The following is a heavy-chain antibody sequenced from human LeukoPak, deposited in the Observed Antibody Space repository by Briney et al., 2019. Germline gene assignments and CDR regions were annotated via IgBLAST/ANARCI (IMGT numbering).Heavy chain of an antibody. V-gene: IGHV1-2*02. D-gene: IGHD2-21*02. CDR3: TRGGCGDSAAPFDD. CDR1: ENTLTGYF. CDR2: IKPNSGDT. J-gene: IGHJ4*02. Sequence: ASVKVSCKASENTLTGYFVHWVRQAPGQGLEWMGWIKPNSGDTNYAEKFQGRVTMTRDTSISTAYMELSRLTSDDPAVYSCTRGGCGDSAAPFDDWGQGTLVPVSS.